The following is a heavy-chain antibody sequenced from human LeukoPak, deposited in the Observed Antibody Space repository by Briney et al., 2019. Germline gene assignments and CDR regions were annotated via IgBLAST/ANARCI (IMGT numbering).Heavy chain of an antibody. J-gene: IGHJ4*02. Sequence: GGSLRLSCSASGFTFSHNGMHWVRHAPGKGLERVSVICSDGSNEYYADSVKGRFTISRDNFKNTVSLQMNSLRVEDTAVYYCAKDAQRGFDYSNSLEHWGRGSLVTVSS. CDR2: ICSDGSNE. CDR1: GFTFSHNG. V-gene: IGHV3-33*06. D-gene: IGHD4-11*01. CDR3: AKDAQRGFDYSNSLEH.